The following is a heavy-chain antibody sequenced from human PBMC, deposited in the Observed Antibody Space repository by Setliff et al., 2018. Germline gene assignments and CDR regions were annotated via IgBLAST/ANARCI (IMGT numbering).Heavy chain of an antibody. Sequence: PSETLSLTCTVYGGSFSNYYWSWIRQPPGKGLEWIGEINHSGSTNYNSSLTSRVTISVDTSKNQFSLKLSSVTAADTAVYYCVRDIYFYGGYATGLGAFDIWGQGTLVTVSS. CDR2: INHSGST. CDR1: GGSFSNYY. D-gene: IGHD5-12*01. J-gene: IGHJ3*02. CDR3: VRDIYFYGGYATGLGAFDI. V-gene: IGHV4-34*01.